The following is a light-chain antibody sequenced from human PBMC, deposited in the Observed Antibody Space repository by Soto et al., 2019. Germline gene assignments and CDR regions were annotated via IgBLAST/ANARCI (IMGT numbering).Light chain of an antibody. Sequence: EIVLTQSPGTLSLSPGERATLSCRASQSVSSSSLAWYQQKRGQAPRLLIHDASSRATGIPDRFSGSGSGTDFTLTISRLEPEDFAVYYCPQYCCSPRTFGQGTKVDIK. CDR1: QSVSSSS. CDR2: DAS. V-gene: IGKV3-20*01. J-gene: IGKJ1*01. CDR3: PQYCCSPRT.